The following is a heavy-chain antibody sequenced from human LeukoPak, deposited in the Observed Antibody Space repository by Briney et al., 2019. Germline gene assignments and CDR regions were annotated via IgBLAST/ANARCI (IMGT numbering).Heavy chain of an antibody. Sequence: GGSLRLSCAASGFSFSSYWMFWVRQAPGKGLVWVSRIKSDGSGTTYADSVKGRFTISRDNAKNTLYLQMNSLRVEDTAVYYCARGYYYDSRGYLYWGQGTLVTVSS. CDR1: GFSFSSYW. V-gene: IGHV3-74*01. D-gene: IGHD3-22*01. CDR3: ARGYYYDSRGYLY. CDR2: IKSDGSGT. J-gene: IGHJ4*02.